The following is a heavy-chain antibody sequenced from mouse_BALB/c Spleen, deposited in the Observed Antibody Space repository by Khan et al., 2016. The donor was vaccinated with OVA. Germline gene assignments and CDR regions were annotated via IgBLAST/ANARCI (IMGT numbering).Heavy chain of an antibody. D-gene: IGHD1-1*01. V-gene: IGHV5-9-3*01. CDR3: ARHNYGPFAY. Sequence: EVELVESGGDFMKPGGSLKLSCAASGFTFSTYAMSWVRQTPEKRLEWVSTISSYGYYIYYPDSVKGRFIISRDYAKNTLYLQMSSLRSEDTAMYFCARHNYGPFAYWGQGTLVTVAP. J-gene: IGHJ3*01. CDR2: ISSYGYYI. CDR1: GFTFSTYA.